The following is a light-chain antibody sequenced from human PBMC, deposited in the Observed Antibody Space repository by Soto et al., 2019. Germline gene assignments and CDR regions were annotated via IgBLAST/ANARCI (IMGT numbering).Light chain of an antibody. V-gene: IGKV2-30*01. J-gene: IGKJ1*01. CDR1: QSLLSSDGNTY. CDR2: KVS. Sequence: DVVMTQSPLSLPVTLGQPASISCRSSQSLLSSDGNTYLNWFQQRPGQSPRRLIYKVSIRDSGVPDRFSGSGSGTDFTLKISRVDAEDVGVYYCMQGTHWPPWTFGQGTKVEVK. CDR3: MQGTHWPPWT.